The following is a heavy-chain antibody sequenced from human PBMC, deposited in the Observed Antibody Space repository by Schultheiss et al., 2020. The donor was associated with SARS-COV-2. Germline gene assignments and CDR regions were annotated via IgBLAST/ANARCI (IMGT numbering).Heavy chain of an antibody. CDR2: ISWNSGSI. V-gene: IGHV3-9*01. Sequence: GGSLRLSCAASGFTFDDYAMHWVRQAPGKGLEWVSGISWNSGSIGYADSVKGRFTISRDNAKNSLYLQMNSLRAEDTAVYYCARLISGYDFYYFDYWGQGTLVTVSS. CDR3: ARLISGYDFYYFDY. D-gene: IGHD5-12*01. J-gene: IGHJ4*02. CDR1: GFTFDDYA.